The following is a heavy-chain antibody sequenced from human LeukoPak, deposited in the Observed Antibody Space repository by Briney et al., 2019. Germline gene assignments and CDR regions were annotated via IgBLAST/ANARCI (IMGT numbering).Heavy chain of an antibody. J-gene: IGHJ6*03. D-gene: IGHD3-10*01. V-gene: IGHV4-39*07. CDR3: AREGWAMVRGVDYQYYYMDV. CDR2: IYYSGRT. Sequence: PSETLSLTCTVSGGSISSYYWGWVRQSPGKGLEWIGSIYYSGRTYYNPSLKSRVTISVDTSKNQFSLKLRAVTAADTAVYYCAREGWAMVRGVDYQYYYMDVWGKGTTVTVSS. CDR1: GGSISSYY.